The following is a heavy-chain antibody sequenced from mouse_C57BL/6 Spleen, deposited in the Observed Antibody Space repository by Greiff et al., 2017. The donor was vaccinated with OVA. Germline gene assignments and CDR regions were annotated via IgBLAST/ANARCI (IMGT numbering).Heavy chain of an antibody. CDR1: GYAFSSSW. CDR2: IYPGDGDT. V-gene: IGHV1-82*01. J-gene: IGHJ4*01. D-gene: IGHD2-4*01. CDR3: ARSGDYEGAMDY. Sequence: VMLVESGPELVKPGASVKISCKASGYAFSSSWMNWVKQRPGKGLEWIGRIYPGDGDTNYNGKFKGKATLTADKSSSTAYMQLSSLTSEDSAVYFCARSGDYEGAMDYWGQGTSVTVSS.